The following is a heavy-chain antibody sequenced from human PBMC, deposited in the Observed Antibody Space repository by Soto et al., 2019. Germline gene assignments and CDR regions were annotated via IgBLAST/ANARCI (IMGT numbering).Heavy chain of an antibody. CDR3: GRDMR. CDR2: INSEGTTT. J-gene: IGHJ4*02. Sequence: EVQLVESGGGLVQPGGSLRLSCAASGFTFNNFWMYWVRQTPEKGLVWVSGINSEGTTTIYADSVKGRCTISIDNAKNTLYLQMNSLTVEDTAIYSCGRDMRWGQGTLVTVSS. CDR1: GFTFNNFW. V-gene: IGHV3-74*01.